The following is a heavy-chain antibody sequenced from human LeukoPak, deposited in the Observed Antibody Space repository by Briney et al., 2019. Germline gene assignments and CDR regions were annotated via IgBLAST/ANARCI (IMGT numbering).Heavy chain of an antibody. V-gene: IGHV3-33*01. J-gene: IGHJ4*02. CDR3: AREFGGGYGGFDY. D-gene: IGHD3-16*01. CDR2: IWYDGSNK. CDR1: GFTFSSYG. Sequence: GGSLRLSCAASGFTFSSYGMHWVRQAPGKGLEWVAVIWYDGSNKYYADSVEGRFTISRDNSKNTLYLQMNSLRAEDTAVYYCAREFGGGYGGFDYWGQGTLVTVSS.